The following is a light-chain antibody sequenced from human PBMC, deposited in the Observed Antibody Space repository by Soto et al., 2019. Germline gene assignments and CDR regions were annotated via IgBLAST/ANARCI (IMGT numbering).Light chain of an antibody. CDR3: QQYDSLAQCT. V-gene: IGKV1-33*01. CDR2: DAS. CDR1: QDINNN. Sequence: DIQMTQSPSSLSASVGDRVTITCQASQDINNNLNWYQHKPGKAPKLLIYDASNLETGVPPRFSGRGSGTDFTFTITSLQPEDFATYCCQQYDSLAQCTFGGGTKVEIE. J-gene: IGKJ4*01.